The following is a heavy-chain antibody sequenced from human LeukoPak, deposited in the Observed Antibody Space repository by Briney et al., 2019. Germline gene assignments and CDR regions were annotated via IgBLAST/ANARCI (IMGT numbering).Heavy chain of an antibody. J-gene: IGHJ4*02. CDR1: GYTFTSYG. CDR3: ARDVTTFGVVILPPFDY. D-gene: IGHD3-3*01. V-gene: IGHV1-18*01. CDR2: ISAYNGNT. Sequence: ASVKVSCKASGYTFTSYGISWVRQAPGQGLEWMGWISAYNGNTNYAQKLQGRVTMTTDTSTSTAYMELRSLRSDDTAVYYCARDVTTFGVVILPPFDYWGQGTLVTVSS.